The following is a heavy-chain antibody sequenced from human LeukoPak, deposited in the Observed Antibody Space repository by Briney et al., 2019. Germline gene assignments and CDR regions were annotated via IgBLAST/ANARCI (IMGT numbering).Heavy chain of an antibody. CDR2: ISSSSSTI. V-gene: IGHV3-48*01. CDR3: ARDLSAAAGQADYYYYMDV. CDR1: GFTFSSYS. D-gene: IGHD6-13*01. J-gene: IGHJ6*03. Sequence: GGSLRLSCAASGFTFSSYSMNWVRQAPGKGLEWVSYISSSSSTIYYADSVKGRFTISRDNAKNPLYLQMNSLRAEDTAVYYCARDLSAAAGQADYYYYMDVWGKGTTVTVSS.